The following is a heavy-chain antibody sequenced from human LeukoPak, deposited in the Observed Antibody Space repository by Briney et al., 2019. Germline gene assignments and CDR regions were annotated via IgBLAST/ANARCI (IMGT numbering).Heavy chain of an antibody. CDR1: GFTFSSYA. CDR2: ISSSSSYI. J-gene: IGHJ4*02. D-gene: IGHD2-2*01. Sequence: GGSLRLSCAASGFTFSSYAMSWVRQAPGKGLEWVSSISSSSSYIYYADSVKGRFTISRDNAKNSLYLQMNSLRAEDTAVYYCARALLTAAPDYWGQGTLVTVSS. CDR3: ARALLTAAPDY. V-gene: IGHV3-21*01.